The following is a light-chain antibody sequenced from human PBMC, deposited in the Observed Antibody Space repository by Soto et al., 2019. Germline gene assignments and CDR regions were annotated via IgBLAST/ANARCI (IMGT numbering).Light chain of an antibody. J-gene: IGKJ4*01. V-gene: IGKV1-39*01. CDR1: QYIDTY. CDR2: AAS. CDR3: QQTHSVPQT. Sequence: DIQMAQSPSSLSASVGDRVTITCRASQYIDTYLHWYQKKPGKAPKLLIYAASSLQSGVPSRFSGSGSGTDFTLTISSLQPEDFASYFCQQTHSVPQTFGGGTKVEIK.